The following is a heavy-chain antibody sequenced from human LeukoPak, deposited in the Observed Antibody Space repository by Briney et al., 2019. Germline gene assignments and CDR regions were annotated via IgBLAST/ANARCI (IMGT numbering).Heavy chain of an antibody. CDR3: ARTTYYYDSSGYYSL. Sequence: SETLSLTCAVYGGSFSGYYWSWIRQPPGKGLEWIGEINHSGSTNYNPSLKSRVTISVDTSKNQFSLKLSSVTAADTAVYYCARTTYYYDSSGYYSLWGQGTLVTVSS. CDR1: GGSFSGYY. V-gene: IGHV4-34*01. D-gene: IGHD3-22*01. J-gene: IGHJ4*02. CDR2: INHSGST.